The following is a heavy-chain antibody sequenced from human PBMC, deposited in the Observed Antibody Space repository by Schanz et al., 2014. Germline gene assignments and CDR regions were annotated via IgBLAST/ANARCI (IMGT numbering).Heavy chain of an antibody. Sequence: QVQLQQWGAGLLKPSETLSLSCAVYSGSFSGYYWSWIRQPPGKGLEWIGEINHSGSTNYNPSLKSRVTISVDTSKNQSPLKLSSVTAADTAVYYCAREIRGVATFDYWGQGTLVTVSS. CDR1: SGSFSGYY. CDR2: INHSGST. J-gene: IGHJ4*02. V-gene: IGHV4-34*01. D-gene: IGHD5-12*01. CDR3: AREIRGVATFDY.